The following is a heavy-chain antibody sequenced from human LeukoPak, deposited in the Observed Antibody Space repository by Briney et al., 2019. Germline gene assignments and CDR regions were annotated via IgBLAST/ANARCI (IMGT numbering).Heavy chain of an antibody. CDR3: ARDFRAGGVTSKAFDI. V-gene: IGHV3-74*01. D-gene: IGHD3-16*01. CDR1: GFTFSAFW. Sequence: GGSLRLSCAASGFTFSAFWMHWVRQAPGKGLVWVSRINSDDSRTTYADSVKGRFTISRDNAKNTLYLQMNSLRAEDTAVYYCARDFRAGGVTSKAFDIWGQGTMVTVSS. J-gene: IGHJ3*02. CDR2: INSDDSRT.